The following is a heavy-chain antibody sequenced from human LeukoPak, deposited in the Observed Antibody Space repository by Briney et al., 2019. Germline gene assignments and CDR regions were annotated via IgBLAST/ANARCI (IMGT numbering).Heavy chain of an antibody. Sequence: GGSLRLSCAASGFTFSSYGMHWVRQAPGKGLEWVAFIRYDGSNKYYADSVKGRFTISRDNSKNTLHLQMNSLRAEDTAVYYCAKDLDPSVNYYYYYMDVWGKGTTVTVSS. J-gene: IGHJ6*03. CDR2: IRYDGSNK. CDR3: AKDLDPSVNYYYYYMDV. CDR1: GFTFSSYG. V-gene: IGHV3-30*02. D-gene: IGHD3-10*01.